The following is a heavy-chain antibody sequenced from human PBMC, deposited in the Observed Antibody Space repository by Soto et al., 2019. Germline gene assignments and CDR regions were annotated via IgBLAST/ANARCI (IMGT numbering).Heavy chain of an antibody. D-gene: IGHD3-3*01. CDR3: ARDSGGYTIFGVVTPRDYMDV. J-gene: IGHJ6*03. CDR2: INPSGGST. V-gene: IGHV1-46*03. Sequence: GAPVKPTSEACRDSYASSYRHWVRHAPRQGLEWMGIINPSGGSTSYAQKFQGRVTMTRDTSTSTVYMELSSLRSEDTAVYYCARDSGGYTIFGVVTPRDYMDVWGKGTTVTVS. CDR1: RDSYASSY.